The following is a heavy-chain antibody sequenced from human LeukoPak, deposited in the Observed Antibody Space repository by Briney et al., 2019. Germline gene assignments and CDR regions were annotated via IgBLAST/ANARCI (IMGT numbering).Heavy chain of an antibody. CDR1: GYTFTSYD. J-gene: IGHJ6*02. V-gene: IGHV1-8*01. D-gene: IGHD2-15*01. CDR2: MNPNSGNT. Sequence: ASVKVSCKASGYTFTSYDINWVRQATGQGLEWMGWMNPNSGNTGYAQKFQGRVTMTWNTSISTAYMELSSLRSEDTAVYYCARVSRYCSGGSCYGYYYYYGMDVWGQGTTVTVSS. CDR3: ARVSRYCSGGSCYGYYYYYGMDV.